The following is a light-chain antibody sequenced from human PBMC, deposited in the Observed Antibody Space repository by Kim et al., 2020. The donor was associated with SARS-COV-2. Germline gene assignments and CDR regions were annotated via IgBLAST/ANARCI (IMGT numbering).Light chain of an antibody. Sequence: GDRVTITCRASQSISSWLAWYQLKPGKAPILLIYDASYLESEVPSRFSGSGSGTEFTLTISSLQPDDFATYYCQQYNSYPLTFGGGTKVDIK. CDR3: QQYNSYPLT. CDR1: QSISSW. V-gene: IGKV1-5*01. J-gene: IGKJ4*01. CDR2: DAS.